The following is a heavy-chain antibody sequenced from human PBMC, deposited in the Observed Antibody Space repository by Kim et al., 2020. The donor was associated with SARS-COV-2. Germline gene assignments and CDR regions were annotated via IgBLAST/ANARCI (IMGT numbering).Heavy chain of an antibody. Sequence: SGSTQTTPSTRRRVTISVDTSKKQFSLKLTSVTAADTAVYYCARGVPGYWGQGTLVTVSS. J-gene: IGHJ4*02. CDR2: SGST. CDR3: ARGVPGY. V-gene: IGHV4-34*01.